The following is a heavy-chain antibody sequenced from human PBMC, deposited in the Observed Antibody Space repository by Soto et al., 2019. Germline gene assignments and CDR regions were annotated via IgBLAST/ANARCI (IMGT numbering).Heavy chain of an antibody. CDR3: ARESITVYGMDV. CDR2: INSDGSST. D-gene: IGHD3-10*01. V-gene: IGHV3-74*01. CDR1: GFTFSSYW. J-gene: IGHJ6*02. Sequence: GGSLRLSCAASGFTFSSYWMHWVRQAPGKGLVWVSRINSDGSSTSYADSVKGRFTISRDNAKNTLYLQMNSLRAEDTAVYYCARESITVYGMDVWGQGTTVTVSS.